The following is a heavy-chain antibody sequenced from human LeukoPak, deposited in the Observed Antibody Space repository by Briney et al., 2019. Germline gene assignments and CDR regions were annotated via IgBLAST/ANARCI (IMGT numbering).Heavy chain of an antibody. CDR1: GYTFTSYG. V-gene: IGHV1-18*01. CDR3: ARDWGIVVVVPYYYYGMDV. D-gene: IGHD2-15*01. CDR2: ISAYNGNT. Sequence: ASVKVSCKASGYTFTSYGISWVRQAPGQGLEWMGWISAYNGNTNYAQKLQGRVTMTTDTSTSTAYMELRSLRSDDTAVYYCARDWGIVVVVPYYYYGMDVWGQGTTVTVSS. J-gene: IGHJ6*02.